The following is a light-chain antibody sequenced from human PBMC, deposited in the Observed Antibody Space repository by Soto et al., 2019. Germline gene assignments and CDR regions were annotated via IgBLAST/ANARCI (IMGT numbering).Light chain of an antibody. CDR3: QQYSDSPIT. V-gene: IGKV3-15*01. Sequence: EVVMTQSPVILSVSPGERATLSCRASQSVGRNLAWYQQRPGQAPRLLIHDASARPSGVPARFSSSGSGTDFTLTIISLQSDDFAVYYCQQYSDSPITFGPGTTVDLK. CDR2: DAS. CDR1: QSVGRN. J-gene: IGKJ3*01.